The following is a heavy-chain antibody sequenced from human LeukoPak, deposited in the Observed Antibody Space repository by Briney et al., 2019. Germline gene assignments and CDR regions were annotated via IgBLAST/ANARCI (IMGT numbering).Heavy chain of an antibody. CDR3: AKDRSGYYIPSYAFDI. CDR1: GGSISTSSYY. Sequence: SETLSLTCTVSGGSISTSSYYWGWVRQPPGKGLEWIGNIFYSGSTYYNPSLKSRVTISVDTSKNQFSLKLSSVTAADTAVYYCAKDRSGYYIPSYAFDIWGQGTMVTVSS. D-gene: IGHD3-3*01. V-gene: IGHV4-39*07. CDR2: IFYSGST. J-gene: IGHJ3*02.